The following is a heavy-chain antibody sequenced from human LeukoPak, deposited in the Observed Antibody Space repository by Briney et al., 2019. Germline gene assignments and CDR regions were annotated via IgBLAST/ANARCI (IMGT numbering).Heavy chain of an antibody. CDR1: GVTFSSYD. J-gene: IGHJ6*02. CDR2: IGTAGDT. Sequence: PGGSLRLSCAASGVTFSSYDMHWVRQAAGKGLEWVSVIGTAGDTYYPGSVKGRFTISRENAKNSLYLQMNSLRAGDTAVYYCARGLPVSSSGYYYGSVPYYNYAMDVWGQGTTVTVSS. V-gene: IGHV3-13*01. CDR3: ARGLPVSSSGYYYGSVPYYNYAMDV. D-gene: IGHD3-22*01.